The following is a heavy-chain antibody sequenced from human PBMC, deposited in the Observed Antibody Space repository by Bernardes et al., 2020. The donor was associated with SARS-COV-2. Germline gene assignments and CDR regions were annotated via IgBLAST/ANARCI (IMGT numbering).Heavy chain of an antibody. J-gene: IGHJ4*02. CDR2: ISDSGGST. V-gene: IGHV3-23*01. D-gene: IGHD1-26*01. CDR1: GFTFRSYA. CDR3: AKRRVEWELLHYFDS. Sequence: GGSLRLSCAASGFTFRSYAMTWVRHAPGKGLEWVSTISDSGGSTYYADSVKGRFTISRDNSKDRLYLQMNSLRAEDTAVYFCAKRRVEWELLHYFDSWGQGTLVTVSS.